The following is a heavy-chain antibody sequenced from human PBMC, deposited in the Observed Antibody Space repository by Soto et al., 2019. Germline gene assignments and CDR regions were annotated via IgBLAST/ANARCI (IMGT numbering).Heavy chain of an antibody. CDR2: ISHDGSNR. J-gene: IGHJ6*02. Sequence: GGSLRLSCAASGFTFNNYGIHWVRQAPGKGLEWVAVISHDGSNRYYADSVKGRVTVSRDNSKNTLYLQMNSLRAEDTAVYYCVKDGGMILWGDMDIWGQGTTVTVSS. CDR1: GFTFNNYG. D-gene: IGHD3-16*01. CDR3: VKDGGMILWGDMDI. V-gene: IGHV3-30*18.